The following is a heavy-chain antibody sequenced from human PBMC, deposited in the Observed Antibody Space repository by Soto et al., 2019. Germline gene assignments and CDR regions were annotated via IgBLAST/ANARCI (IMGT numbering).Heavy chain of an antibody. CDR3: ARDIIVVVPAAMKTDHNWFDP. CDR1: GFTFSSYS. CDR2: ISSSSSYI. J-gene: IGHJ5*02. Sequence: GGSLRLSCAASGFTFSSYSMNWVRQAPGKGLEWVSSISSSSSYIYYADSVKGRFTISRDNAKNSLCLQMNSLRAEDTAVYYCARDIIVVVPAAMKTDHNWFDPWGQGTLVTVSS. V-gene: IGHV3-21*01. D-gene: IGHD2-2*01.